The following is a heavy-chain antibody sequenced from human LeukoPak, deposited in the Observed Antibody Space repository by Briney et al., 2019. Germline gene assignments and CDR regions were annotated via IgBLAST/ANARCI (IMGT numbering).Heavy chain of an antibody. D-gene: IGHD1/OR15-1a*01. CDR2: FNTNSGVT. CDR1: GYIFTSYY. Sequence: ASVKVSCKTSGYIFTSYYMHWVRQAPGQGLEWMGWFNTNSGVTKYAQKFQARVTMTGDTSINTAYIELSRLRSDDTAVYYCARDGPSNNYFDCWGQGTLVTVSS. V-gene: IGHV1-2*02. CDR3: ARDGPSNNYFDC. J-gene: IGHJ4*02.